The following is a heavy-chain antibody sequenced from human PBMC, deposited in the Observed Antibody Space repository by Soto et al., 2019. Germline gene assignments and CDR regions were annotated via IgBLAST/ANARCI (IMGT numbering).Heavy chain of an antibody. D-gene: IGHD1-7*01. CDR3: SKGEMSTIRNSFDP. CDR2: LSRSGGAT. CDR1: GFSFSSHS. J-gene: IGHJ5*02. V-gene: IGHV3-23*01. Sequence: PGGSLRLSCAASGFSFSSHSFNWVRQAPGQGLEWVAALSRSGGATYYADSVRGRFTISRDASKDTLFLQMSNLRAEDTALYYCSKGEMSTIRNSFDPWGQGT.